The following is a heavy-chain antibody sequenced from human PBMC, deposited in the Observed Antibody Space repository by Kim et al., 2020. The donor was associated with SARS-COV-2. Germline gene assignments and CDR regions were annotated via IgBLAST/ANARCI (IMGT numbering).Heavy chain of an antibody. CDR2: ITTLNGAA. D-gene: IGHD2-15*01. CDR1: ADTFSTYD. J-gene: IGHJ3*02. Sequence: SVKVSCKASADTFSTYDISWVRQAPGQGLEWMGRITTLNGAAYYAQKFQGRVTITADESTSTAYMELSSLTSEDTAVYYCARKQGIGIRICWWFDALD. V-gene: IGHV1-69*11. CDR3: ARKQGIGIRICWWFDALD.